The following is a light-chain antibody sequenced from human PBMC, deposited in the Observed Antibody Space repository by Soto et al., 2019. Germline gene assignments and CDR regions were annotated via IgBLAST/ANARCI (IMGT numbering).Light chain of an antibody. CDR3: QQRSNWPL. Sequence: EIVLTQSPSTLSLSPGERVTLSCRASQAISSYLAWYQQKPGQAPRLLIYDASERATGIPARFSGSGSGTDFTLTISNVEPEDLAVYYCQQRSNWPLFGQGTRLEIK. J-gene: IGKJ5*01. CDR1: QAISSY. CDR2: DAS. V-gene: IGKV3-11*01.